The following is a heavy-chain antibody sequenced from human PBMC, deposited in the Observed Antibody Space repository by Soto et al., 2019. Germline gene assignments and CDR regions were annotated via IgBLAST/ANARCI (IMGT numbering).Heavy chain of an antibody. CDR3: ARGHAKFDSSVYFVGRAPWLSPQVH. V-gene: IGHV1-3*01. CDR2: INAGNGNT. D-gene: IGHD3-22*01. J-gene: IGHJ4*02. Sequence: ASVKVSCKASGYTFTSYAMHWVRQAPGQRLEWMGWINAGNGNTKYSQKFQGRVTITRDTSASTAYMELSSLRSEDTAVYYCARGHAKFDSSVYFVGRAPWLSPQVHWGQGTLVTVSS. CDR1: GYTFTSYA.